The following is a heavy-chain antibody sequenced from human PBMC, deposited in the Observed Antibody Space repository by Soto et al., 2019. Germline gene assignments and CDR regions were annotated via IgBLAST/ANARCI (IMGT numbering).Heavy chain of an antibody. V-gene: IGHV1-18*01. D-gene: IGHD5-18*01. CDR3: ARRRGYKYYYYYYMDV. Sequence: ASVKVSCKASGYTFTSYGISWVRQAPGQGLEWMGWISAYNGNTNYAQKLQGRVTMTTDTSTSTAYMELRSLRSDDTAVYYCARRRGYKYYYYYYMDVWGKGTTVTVSS. CDR2: ISAYNGNT. J-gene: IGHJ6*03. CDR1: GYTFTSYG.